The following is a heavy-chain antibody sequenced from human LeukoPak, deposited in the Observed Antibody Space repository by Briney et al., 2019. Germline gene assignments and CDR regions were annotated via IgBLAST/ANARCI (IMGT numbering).Heavy chain of an antibody. Sequence: PSETLSLTCSVSGYSIRSGYHWAWFRQPPGKGLEWIGYIYYNGSTNYNPSLKSRVTISVDTSKNQFSLKLSSVTAADTAVYYCAREGGTGGPGYYFDYWGQGTLVTVSS. CDR2: IYYNGST. J-gene: IGHJ4*02. CDR3: AREGGTGGPGYYFDY. CDR1: GYSIRSGYH. V-gene: IGHV4-59*01. D-gene: IGHD1-14*01.